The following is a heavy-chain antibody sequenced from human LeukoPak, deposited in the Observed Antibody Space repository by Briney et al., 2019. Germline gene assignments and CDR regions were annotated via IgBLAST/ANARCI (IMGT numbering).Heavy chain of an antibody. CDR3: AKYGSSNPANYYYYGMDV. J-gene: IGHJ6*02. V-gene: IGHV3-23*01. CDR1: GFTFSSYA. D-gene: IGHD6-13*01. CDR2: ISGSGGST. Sequence: GGSLRLSCAASGFTFSSYAMSWVRQAPGKGLEWVSTISGSGGSTYYAGSVKGRFTIPRDNSKNTLYLQMNSLRAEDTAVYYCAKYGSSNPANYYYYGMDVWGQGTTVTVSS.